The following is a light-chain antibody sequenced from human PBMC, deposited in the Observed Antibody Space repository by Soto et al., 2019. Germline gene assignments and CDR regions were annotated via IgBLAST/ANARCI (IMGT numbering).Light chain of an antibody. Sequence: EIVLTQSPATLSLSPGERATLSCRASQSVSSYLAWYQQKFGQAPRLLIYDASNRATGIPARFSGSGSATDFTPTISSLEPEDFAIYYCQQRYNWPLTFGQGTKVEIK. V-gene: IGKV3-11*01. J-gene: IGKJ1*01. CDR3: QQRYNWPLT. CDR1: QSVSSY. CDR2: DAS.